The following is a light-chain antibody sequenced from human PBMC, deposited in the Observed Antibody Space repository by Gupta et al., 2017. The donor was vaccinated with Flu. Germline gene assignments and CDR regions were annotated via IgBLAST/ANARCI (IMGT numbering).Light chain of an antibody. CDR3: LQDSTYPLT. CDR1: QGIASW. V-gene: IGKV1D-16*01. CDR2: AAS. Sequence: PSSLSASAGARVTISCRASQGIASWLAWYQQKPEKVPKSLIYAASSLHSGVPSRFSGSGSGTNFTLTISKLQPEDFATYFCLQDSTYPLTFGGGTKLEIK. J-gene: IGKJ4*01.